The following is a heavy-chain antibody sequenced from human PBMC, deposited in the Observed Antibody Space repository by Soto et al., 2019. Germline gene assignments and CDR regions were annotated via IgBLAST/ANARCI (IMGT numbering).Heavy chain of an antibody. J-gene: IGHJ4*02. CDR2: IHPSGDTK. V-gene: IGHV1-46*02. CDR3: ARDLWGSWTVDY. Sequence: QVQLVQSGAEVKEPGASVKVSCKASGYTFQNYHMHWVRQAPGQGLEWMGIIHPSGDTKTYAQKFKGRLAMTRDTSTSTAYMELRSLTSGDTAVYFCARDLWGSWTVDYWGQGTLVTVSS. D-gene: IGHD3-16*01. CDR1: GYTFQNYH.